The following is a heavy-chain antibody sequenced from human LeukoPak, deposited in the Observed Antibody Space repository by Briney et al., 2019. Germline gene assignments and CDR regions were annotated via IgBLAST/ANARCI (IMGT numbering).Heavy chain of an antibody. D-gene: IGHD3-22*01. CDR1: GGSISSSSYY. J-gene: IGHJ6*02. CDR2: IYYSGST. CDR3: ARRLPGDSSGYYLNYYYYYGMDV. Sequence: PSETLSLTCTVSGGSISSSSYYWGWIRQPPGKGLEWIGSIYYSGSTYYNPSLKSRVTISVDTSKNQFSLKLSSVTAADTAVYYCARRLPGDSSGYYLNYYYYYGMDVWGQGTTVTVSS. V-gene: IGHV4-39*01.